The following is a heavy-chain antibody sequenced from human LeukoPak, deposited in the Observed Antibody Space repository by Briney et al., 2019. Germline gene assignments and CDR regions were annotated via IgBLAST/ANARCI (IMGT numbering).Heavy chain of an antibody. CDR3: AKVTPVTTFSPSENDY. Sequence: GGSLRLSCAASGFTVSDTYMSWVRQAPGKGLEWLSVIYGGAGTFYADSVKGRFTISRDISKNTVYLQMNSLRAEDTAVYYCAKVTPVTTFSPSENDYWGQGTLVTVSS. D-gene: IGHD4-17*01. CDR2: IYGGAGT. J-gene: IGHJ4*02. V-gene: IGHV3-53*01. CDR1: GFTVSDTY.